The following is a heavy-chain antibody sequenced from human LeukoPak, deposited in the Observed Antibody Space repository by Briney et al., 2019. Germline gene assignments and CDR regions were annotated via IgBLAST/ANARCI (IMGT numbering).Heavy chain of an antibody. Sequence: ASVKVSCKASGYTFTSYDINWVRQATGQGLEWMGWMNPNSGNTGYAQKFQGSVTMTRNTPISTAYMELSSLRSEDTAVYYCARGVHYYDSSGYTILFDYWGQGTLVTVSS. CDR3: ARGVHYYDSSGYTILFDY. V-gene: IGHV1-8*01. D-gene: IGHD3-22*01. CDR2: MNPNSGNT. J-gene: IGHJ4*02. CDR1: GYTFTSYD.